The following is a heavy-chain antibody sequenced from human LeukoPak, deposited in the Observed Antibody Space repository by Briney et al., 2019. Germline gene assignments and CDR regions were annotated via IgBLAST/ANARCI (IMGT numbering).Heavy chain of an antibody. D-gene: IGHD2-8*01. CDR3: ARENYCTNGVCWAFDP. V-gene: IGHV4-39*07. J-gene: IGHJ5*02. Sequence: PSETLSLTCTVSGGSISSSDYYWSWIRQPPGKGLEWLGNIYYTGSTSYNPSLKSRVTFSVDTFKNQFSLHLNSVTAPDTAVYFCARENYCTNGVCWAFDPWGQGTLVTVSS. CDR2: IYYTGST. CDR1: GGSISSSDYY.